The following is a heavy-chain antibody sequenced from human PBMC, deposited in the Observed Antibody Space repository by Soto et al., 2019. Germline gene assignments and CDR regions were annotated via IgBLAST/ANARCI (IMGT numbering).Heavy chain of an antibody. CDR3: ARDTTGDLWVDY. CDR1: GYTFTNYY. V-gene: IGHV1-46*01. J-gene: IGHJ4*02. CDR2: IKTSSGST. Sequence: QVQLVQSGAEVKRPGASLRISCMASGYTFTNYYLHWVRQAPGQGLEWMGIIKTSSGSTSYAQKFQGRVIMPRYTSTSTVYMDLISLRSEDTAVYYCARDTTGDLWVDYWGQGTLVTVSS. D-gene: IGHD7-27*01.